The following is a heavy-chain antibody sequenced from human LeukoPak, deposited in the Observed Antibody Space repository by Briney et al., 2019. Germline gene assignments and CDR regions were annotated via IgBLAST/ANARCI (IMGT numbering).Heavy chain of an antibody. CDR2: ISAYNGNT. D-gene: IGHD4-23*01. J-gene: IGHJ4*02. CDR1: GYTFTSYG. Sequence: ASVKVSCKASGYTFTSYGISWVRQAPGQGLEWMGWISAYNGNTNYAQKLQGRVTMTTDTSTSTAYMELRSLRSDDTAVYYCARSGNSFWSFFLYLDYWGQGTLVTVSS. CDR3: ARSGNSFWSFFLYLDY. V-gene: IGHV1-18*01.